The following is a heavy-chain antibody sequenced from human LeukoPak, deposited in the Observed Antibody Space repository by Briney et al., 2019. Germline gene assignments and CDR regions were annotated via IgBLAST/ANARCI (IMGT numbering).Heavy chain of an antibody. V-gene: IGHV3-21*01. Sequence: GSLRLSCAASGFAFSTYSMNCVRQAPGKGLEWVSSITSTSAYIYYAGSVKGRFTISRDNAKNSLYLQMNSLRAEDMAVYYCARVAGGSYHFDYWGQGALVTVSS. CDR3: ARVAGGSYHFDY. CDR1: GFAFSTYS. D-gene: IGHD1-26*01. J-gene: IGHJ4*02. CDR2: ITSTSAYI.